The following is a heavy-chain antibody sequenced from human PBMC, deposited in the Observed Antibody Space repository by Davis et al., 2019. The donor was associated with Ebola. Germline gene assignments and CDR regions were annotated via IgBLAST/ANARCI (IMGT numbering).Heavy chain of an antibody. CDR1: GGSFSGYY. Sequence: TLSLTCAVYGGSFSGYYWSWIRQPPGKALEWLALIDWDDDKYYSTSLKTRLTISKDTSKNQVVLTMTNMDPVDTATYYCARSITNWSGYNFDYWGQGTLVTVSS. CDR2: IDWDDDK. CDR3: ARSITNWSGYNFDY. D-gene: IGHD5-24*01. J-gene: IGHJ4*02. V-gene: IGHV2-70*01.